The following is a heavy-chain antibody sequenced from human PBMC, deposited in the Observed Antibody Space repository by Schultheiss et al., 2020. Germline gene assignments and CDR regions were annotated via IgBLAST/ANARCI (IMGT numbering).Heavy chain of an antibody. CDR1: GGSFSGYY. J-gene: IGHJ5*02. Sequence: SETLSLTCAVYGGSFSGYYWSWIRQPPGKGLEWIGYIYSSGSTNYNPSLNPSLKSRVTISVDPSDHQFSLKLSSVTAADTAVYYCARSRGTYYDILTGYYTWEFLGGFDPWGQGTLVTVSS. V-gene: IGHV4-59*01. CDR2: IYSSGST. CDR3: ARSRGTYYDILTGYYTWEFLGGFDP. D-gene: IGHD3-9*01.